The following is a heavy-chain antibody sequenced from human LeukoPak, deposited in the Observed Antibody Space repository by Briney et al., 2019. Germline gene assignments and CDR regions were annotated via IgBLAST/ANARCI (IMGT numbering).Heavy chain of an antibody. V-gene: IGHV3-21*01. CDR3: ARDGGSYYFVDY. D-gene: IGHD1-26*01. CDR1: GFTFSSYS. CDR2: ISSSSSYI. Sequence: PGGSLRLSCAASGFTFSSYSMNWVRQAPGKGLEWVSSISSSSSYIYYADSVKGRFTISRDNAKNSLYLQMNSLRAEDTAVYYCARDGGSYYFVDYWGQGTLVTVSS. J-gene: IGHJ4*02.